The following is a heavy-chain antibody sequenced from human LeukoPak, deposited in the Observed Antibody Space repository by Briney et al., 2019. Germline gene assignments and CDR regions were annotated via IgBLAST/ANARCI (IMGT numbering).Heavy chain of an antibody. Sequence: ASVKVSCKASGYTFTGYYMHWVRQAPGQGLEWMGWINPNSGGTNYAQKFQGRVTMTRDTSISTAYMELSRLRSDDTAVYYCATEDTAMVEPGYWGQGTLVTVSS. CDR1: GYTFTGYY. CDR3: ATEDTAMVEPGY. D-gene: IGHD5-18*01. CDR2: INPNSGGT. J-gene: IGHJ4*02. V-gene: IGHV1-2*02.